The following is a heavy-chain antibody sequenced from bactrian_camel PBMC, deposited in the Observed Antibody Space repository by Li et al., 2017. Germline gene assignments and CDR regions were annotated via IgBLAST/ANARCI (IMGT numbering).Heavy chain of an antibody. Sequence: VQLVESGGGSVQAGGSLRLSCAASEALYGNTCCMGWFRQGSNNERERVAAVSPGGQRTYYTDSVKGRFTISRDNSKLIDNSEVTMWLSMNSLKPEDSAMYYCAADLCAGWELSAGWRATDRFAYWGQGTQVTVS. CDR2: VSPGGQRT. CDR3: AADLCAGWELSAGWRATDRFAY. J-gene: IGHJ4*01. CDR1: EALYGNTCC. V-gene: IGHV3S54*01. D-gene: IGHD5*01.